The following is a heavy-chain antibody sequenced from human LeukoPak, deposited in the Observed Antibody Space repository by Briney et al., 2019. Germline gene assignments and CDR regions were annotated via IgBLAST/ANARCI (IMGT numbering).Heavy chain of an antibody. V-gene: IGHV1-2*02. Sequence: ASVKVSCKASGYTFTGYYMHWVRQAPGQGLEWMGWINPNSGGTNYAQKFQGRVTMTRDTSISTAYMELSSLRSEDTAVYYCARDRGYSYGYFDYWGQGTLVTVSS. CDR3: ARDRGYSYGYFDY. D-gene: IGHD5-18*01. CDR1: GYTFTGYY. CDR2: INPNSGGT. J-gene: IGHJ4*02.